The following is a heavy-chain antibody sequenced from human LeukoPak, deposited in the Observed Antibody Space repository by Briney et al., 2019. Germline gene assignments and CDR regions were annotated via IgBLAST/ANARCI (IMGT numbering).Heavy chain of an antibody. CDR2: INPSGGST. CDR3: ARDHSGSYGTAHFDY. CDR1: GYTFTSYY. J-gene: IGHJ4*02. Sequence: GASVKVSCKASGYTFTSYYMHWVRQAPGQGLEWMGIINPSGGSTSYAQKFQGRVTMTRDTSTSTVYMELSSLRSEDTAVYYCARDHSGSYGTAHFDYWGQGTLVTVSS. V-gene: IGHV1-46*01. D-gene: IGHD1-26*01.